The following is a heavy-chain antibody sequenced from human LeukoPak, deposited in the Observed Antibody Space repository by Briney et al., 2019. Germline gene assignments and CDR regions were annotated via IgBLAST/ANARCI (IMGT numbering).Heavy chain of an antibody. J-gene: IGHJ4*02. V-gene: IGHV3-9*01. Sequence: GGSLRLSCAASGFTFDDYAMHWVRQAPGKGLEWVSGISWNSGSIGYVDSVKGRFTISRDNAKNSLYLQMNSLRAEDTAVYYCARLAPGISAGIDYWGQGTLVTVSS. CDR3: ARLAPGISAGIDY. CDR2: ISWNSGSI. CDR1: GFTFDDYA. D-gene: IGHD6-13*01.